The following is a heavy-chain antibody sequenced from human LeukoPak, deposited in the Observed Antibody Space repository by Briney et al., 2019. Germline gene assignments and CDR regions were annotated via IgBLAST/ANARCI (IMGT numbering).Heavy chain of an antibody. J-gene: IGHJ4*02. Sequence: PGGSLRLSCAASGFTVSSNYMSWVRQAPGKGLEWVSVIYSGGSTYYADSVKGRFTISRDNSKNTVYLQMNSLRAEDTAVYYCTKDYYYDSSGYYLLGFDYWGQGTLVTVSS. CDR3: TKDYYYDSSGYYLLGFDY. D-gene: IGHD3-22*01. V-gene: IGHV3-66*01. CDR1: GFTVSSNY. CDR2: IYSGGST.